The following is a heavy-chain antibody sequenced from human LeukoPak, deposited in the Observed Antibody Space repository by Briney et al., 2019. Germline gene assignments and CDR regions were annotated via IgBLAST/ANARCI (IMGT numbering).Heavy chain of an antibody. V-gene: IGHV3-23*01. J-gene: IGHJ4*02. Sequence: PGGSLRLSCAASGFTFSNYAMSWVRQAPGKGLEWVSAISGGGGSTYFADSVRGRLTISRDNSENTVYLQMNSLTGEDTAVYYCAKSLMAVAPTHFDYWGQGTLVSVSS. D-gene: IGHD2-15*01. CDR1: GFTFSNYA. CDR2: ISGGGGST. CDR3: AKSLMAVAPTHFDY.